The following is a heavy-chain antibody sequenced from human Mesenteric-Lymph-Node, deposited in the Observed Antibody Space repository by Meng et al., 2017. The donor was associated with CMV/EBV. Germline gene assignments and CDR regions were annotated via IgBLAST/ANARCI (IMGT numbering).Heavy chain of an antibody. CDR2: ISGGGGSA. V-gene: IGHV3-23*01. CDR1: GCTFTTYT. Sequence: CAGSGCTFTTYTMTWVRQAPGKGLEWVSAISGGGGSAYYADSVKGRFTISRDNSNNTLYLQMNILRAEDTAVYYCAKEGGATGAFDIWGQGTMVTVSS. J-gene: IGHJ3*02. CDR3: AKEGGATGAFDI. D-gene: IGHD1-26*01.